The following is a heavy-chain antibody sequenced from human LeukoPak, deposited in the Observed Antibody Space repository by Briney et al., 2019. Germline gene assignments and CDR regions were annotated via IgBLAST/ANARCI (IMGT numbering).Heavy chain of an antibody. V-gene: IGHV3-48*03. CDR1: GFTFSSSE. CDR3: AELGITMIGGV. D-gene: IGHD3-10*02. CDR2: MSSSGSTI. J-gene: IGHJ6*04. Sequence: GGSLRLSCAASGFTFSSSEMNWVRQAPGKGLEWVSYMSSSGSTIYYADSVKGRFTISRDNAKNSLYLQMNSLRAEDTAVYYCAELGITMIGGVWGKGTTVTISS.